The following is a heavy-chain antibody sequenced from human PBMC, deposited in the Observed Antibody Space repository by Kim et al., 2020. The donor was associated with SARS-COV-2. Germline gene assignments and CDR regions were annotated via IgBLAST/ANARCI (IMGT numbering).Heavy chain of an antibody. CDR2: IYSGGSST. Sequence: GGSLRLSCAASGFTFSSYAMSWVRQAPGKGLEWVSVIYSGGSSTYYADSVKGRFTISRDNSKNTLYLQMNSLRAEDTAVYYCAKDRYSSSWDYYYYYGMDVWGQGTTVTVSS. CDR1: GFTFSSYA. D-gene: IGHD6-13*01. V-gene: IGHV3-23*03. J-gene: IGHJ6*02. CDR3: AKDRYSSSWDYYYYYGMDV.